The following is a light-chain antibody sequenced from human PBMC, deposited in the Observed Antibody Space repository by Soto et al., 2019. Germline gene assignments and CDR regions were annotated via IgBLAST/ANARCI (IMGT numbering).Light chain of an antibody. Sequence: DIVMTQSPDSLAVSLGERATINCKSSQSVFYSSNNKNYLAWYQQKPGQPPKLLIYWSSTRDSGVPDRFSGSGSGTDFTLTISSLQAEDVAVYYCQQYYRPWTFGQGTKVEIK. CDR2: WSS. CDR3: QQYYRPWT. CDR1: QSVFYSSNNKNY. V-gene: IGKV4-1*01. J-gene: IGKJ1*01.